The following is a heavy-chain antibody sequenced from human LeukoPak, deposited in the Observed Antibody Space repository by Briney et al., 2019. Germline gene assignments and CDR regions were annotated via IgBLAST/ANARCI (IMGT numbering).Heavy chain of an antibody. CDR2: ISSSSSI. D-gene: IGHD6-13*01. Sequence: GGSLRLSCAASGFTFSSYSMNWVRQAPGKGLEWVSHISSSSSIYYADSVKGRFTISRDNAKNSLYLQMNSLRDEDTAVYYCAGEPAAADDAFDIWGQGTMVTVSS. CDR1: GFTFSSYS. V-gene: IGHV3-48*01. CDR3: AGEPAAADDAFDI. J-gene: IGHJ3*02.